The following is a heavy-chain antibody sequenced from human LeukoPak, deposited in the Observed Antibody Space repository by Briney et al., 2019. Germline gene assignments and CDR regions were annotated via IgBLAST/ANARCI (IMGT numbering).Heavy chain of an antibody. CDR3: ARAHRSSGWYSPSWKYYMDV. CDR2: ISNSDGST. J-gene: IGHJ6*03. Sequence: GGSLRLSCAASGFIFSSYAMSWARQAPGKGLEWVSTISNSDGSTYYADSVKGRFTISRDNSKNTLYLQMNSLRAEDTAVYYCARAHRSSGWYSPSWKYYMDVWGKGTTVTVSS. D-gene: IGHD6-19*01. V-gene: IGHV3-23*01. CDR1: GFIFSSYA.